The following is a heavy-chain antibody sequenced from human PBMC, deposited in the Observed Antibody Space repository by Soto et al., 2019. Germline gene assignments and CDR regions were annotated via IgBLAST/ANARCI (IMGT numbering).Heavy chain of an antibody. CDR3: VKFRGRAYPYYYMDV. CDR2: YGGSGGSR. V-gene: IGHV3-23*01. D-gene: IGHD3-10*01. CDR1: GFTFSTYG. J-gene: IGHJ6*03. Sequence: DVQLLESRGGLVQWGGSLRLSCVTSGFTFSTYGMTWVRQAPGKGLEWVSYGGSGGSRYYAESVKGRFTISRDNSKNTLSLETNSLRAEDTATYYCVKFRGRAYPYYYMDVWGKGTTVTVSS.